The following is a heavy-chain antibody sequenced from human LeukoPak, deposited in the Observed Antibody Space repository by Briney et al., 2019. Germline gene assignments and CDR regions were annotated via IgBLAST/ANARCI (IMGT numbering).Heavy chain of an antibody. CDR1: GFTFSDYT. D-gene: IGHD3-22*01. J-gene: IGHJ4*02. CDR3: AKGWDSSGFETLDY. CDR2: MSAFGHSS. Sequence: GGSLRLSCAASGFTFSDYTMTWVRQAPGKGLEWVATMSAFGHSSYYAESVKGRFRISRDNSKSTLYLQMNSLRAEDTAVYYCAKGWDSSGFETLDYWGQGTLVTVSS. V-gene: IGHV3-23*01.